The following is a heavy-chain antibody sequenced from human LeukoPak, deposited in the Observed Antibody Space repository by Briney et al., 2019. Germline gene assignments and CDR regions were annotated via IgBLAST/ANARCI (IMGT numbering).Heavy chain of an antibody. Sequence: SVKVSCKASGGTFSSYAISWVRQAPGQGLEWMGGIIPIFGTANYAQKFQGRVTITTDESTSTAYMELSSLRSEDAAVYYCARGVAGGWVLFDYWGQGTLVTVSS. V-gene: IGHV1-69*05. CDR2: IIPIFGTA. D-gene: IGHD6-19*01. CDR3: ARGVAGGWVLFDY. CDR1: GGTFSSYA. J-gene: IGHJ4*02.